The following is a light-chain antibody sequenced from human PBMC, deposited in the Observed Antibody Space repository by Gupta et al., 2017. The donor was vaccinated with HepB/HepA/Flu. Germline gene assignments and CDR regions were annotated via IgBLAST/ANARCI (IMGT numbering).Light chain of an antibody. CDR1: QSISTW. Sequence: DIQMTQSPSTLSASVGVRVTITCRASQSISTWLAWYQQKPGKAPKLLIYKASSLESGVPSRFSGSGSGTEFTLTIISLQPDDFATYYCQQYNDYPVTFGGGTKVEIK. J-gene: IGKJ4*01. CDR2: KAS. V-gene: IGKV1-5*03. CDR3: QQYNDYPVT.